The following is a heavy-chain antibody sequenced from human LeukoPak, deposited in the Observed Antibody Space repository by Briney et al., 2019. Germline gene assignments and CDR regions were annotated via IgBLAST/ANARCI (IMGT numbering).Heavy chain of an antibody. Sequence: ASVKVSCKASGYTFTSYDINWVRQATGQGLEWMGWMNPNSGNTGYAQKFQGRVTITRNTSISTAYMELSSLRSEDTAVYYCARAGPQYYDFWSGFHRYYYYYMDVWGKGTTVAVSS. CDR2: MNPNSGNT. V-gene: IGHV1-8*03. CDR3: ARAGPQYYDFWSGFHRYYYYYMDV. J-gene: IGHJ6*03. CDR1: GYTFTSYD. D-gene: IGHD3-3*01.